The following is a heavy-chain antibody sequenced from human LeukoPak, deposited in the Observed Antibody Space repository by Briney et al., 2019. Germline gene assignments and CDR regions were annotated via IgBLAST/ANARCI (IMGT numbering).Heavy chain of an antibody. Sequence: ASVKVSCKASGYTFTSYGISWVQQAPGQGLEWMGWISAYNGKTNYAQKLQGRVTMTTDTSTSTAYMELRSLRSDDTAVYYCARVPLLWFGELLSLCYYYYMDVWGKGTTVTVSS. CDR3: ARVPLLWFGELLSLCYYYYMDV. J-gene: IGHJ6*03. V-gene: IGHV1-18*01. CDR1: GYTFTSYG. D-gene: IGHD3-10*01. CDR2: ISAYNGKT.